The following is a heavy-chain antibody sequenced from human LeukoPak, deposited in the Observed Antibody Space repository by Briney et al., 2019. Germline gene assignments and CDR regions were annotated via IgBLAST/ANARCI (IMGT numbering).Heavy chain of an antibody. V-gene: IGHV1-18*01. CDR1: GYTFTSYG. CDR3: ARDPPYSGYDLVPFDY. CDR2: ISAYNGST. D-gene: IGHD5-12*01. Sequence: GASVKVSCKASGYTFTSYGISWVRQAPGQGLEWMGWISAYNGSTNYAQKLQGRVTMTTDTSTSTAYMELRSLRSDDTAVYYCARDPPYSGYDLVPFDYWGQGTLVTVSS. J-gene: IGHJ4*02.